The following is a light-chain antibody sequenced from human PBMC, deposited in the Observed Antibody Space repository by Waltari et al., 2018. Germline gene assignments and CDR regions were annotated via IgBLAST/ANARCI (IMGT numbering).Light chain of an antibody. Sequence: AIQLTQFPSSLTAAVGDRVTIICRASQDIGNELGWYQQKPGIAPKPLIYGASFLQDGVPSRFSGSGSGTDFTLTISSLQPEDFASYLCLQDHDYPYSFGHGTKLE. CDR3: LQDHDYPYS. V-gene: IGKV1-6*01. CDR1: QDIGNE. J-gene: IGKJ2*01. CDR2: GAS.